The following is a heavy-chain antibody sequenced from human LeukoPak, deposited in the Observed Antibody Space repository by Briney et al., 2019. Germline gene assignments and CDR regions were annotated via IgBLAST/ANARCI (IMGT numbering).Heavy chain of an antibody. J-gene: IGHJ3*02. CDR2: ISYDGSNE. CDR1: GFTFSSYA. D-gene: IGHD5-24*01. V-gene: IGHV3-30-3*01. Sequence: PGGSLRLSCAASGFTFSSYAMHWVRQAPGNGLEWVAVISYDGSNEYYADSVKGRFTISRDNSKNTLYLQINSLRAEDTAVYYCARGATALEADAFDIWGQGTMVTVSS. CDR3: ARGATALEADAFDI.